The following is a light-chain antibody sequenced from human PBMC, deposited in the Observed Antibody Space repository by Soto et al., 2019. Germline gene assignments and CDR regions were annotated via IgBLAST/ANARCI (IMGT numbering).Light chain of an antibody. Sequence: EIVLSQSPDALSLSPGERVSLSCRARRPVVRQYIAWYQQQSGQAHRLLFYGASTRATGIPARFSGSGYGTEFTLTINSLKSEDVSVYYCHQYNNRPRTYGQGTKVNIK. J-gene: IGKJ1*01. CDR3: HQYNNRPRT. CDR1: RPVVRQ. CDR2: GAS. V-gene: IGKV3-15*01.